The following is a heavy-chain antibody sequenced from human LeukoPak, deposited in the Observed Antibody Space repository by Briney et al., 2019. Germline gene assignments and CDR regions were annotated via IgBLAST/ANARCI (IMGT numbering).Heavy chain of an antibody. D-gene: IGHD1-14*01. CDR1: GFTFSSGW. Sequence: GGSLRLSCAVSGFTFSSGWMSWVRQAPGKGLECVGCIKSRSAGGTTDYAAPVKGRFIISRDDSKNTIFLQMNSLKTEDTGVYFCTTDRGITDLPLFGYWGQGTLVTVSS. CDR2: IKSRSAGGTT. CDR3: TTDRGITDLPLFGY. V-gene: IGHV3-15*01. J-gene: IGHJ4*02.